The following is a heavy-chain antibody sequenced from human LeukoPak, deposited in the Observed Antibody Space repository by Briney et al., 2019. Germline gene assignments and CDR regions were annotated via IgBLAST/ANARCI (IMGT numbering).Heavy chain of an antibody. D-gene: IGHD6-19*01. CDR2: ISSSSSTI. V-gene: IGHV3-48*01. J-gene: IGHJ4*02. CDR1: GFTFSGYS. Sequence: GGSLRLSCAASGFTFSGYSMNWVRQAPGKGLEWVSYISSSSSTIYYADSVKGRFTISRDNAKNSLYLQMNSLRAEDTAVYYCARAPPPYSSGWFQYYFDYWGQGTLVTVSS. CDR3: ARAPPPYSSGWFQYYFDY.